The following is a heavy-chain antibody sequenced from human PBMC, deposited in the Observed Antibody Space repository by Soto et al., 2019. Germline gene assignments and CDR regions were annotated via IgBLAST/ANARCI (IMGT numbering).Heavy chain of an antibody. D-gene: IGHD1-26*01. CDR3: ARGVGAYYFDY. Sequence: QVQLVQSGAEVKKPGSSVKVSCKASGGTFSTYAITWVRQAPGQGLEWLGGIIPIFGTTDYARKFPGRVTITAAESTSTVFIELSSLTSEDTAVYYCARGVGAYYFDYWGQGTLVTVSS. CDR2: IIPIFGTT. CDR1: GGTFSTYA. V-gene: IGHV1-69*01. J-gene: IGHJ4*02.